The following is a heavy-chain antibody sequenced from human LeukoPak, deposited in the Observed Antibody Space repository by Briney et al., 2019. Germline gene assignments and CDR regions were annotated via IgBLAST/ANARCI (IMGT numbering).Heavy chain of an antibody. V-gene: IGHV3-9*01. Sequence: GGSLRLSCAASGFTFYDYAMHWVRHAPGKSLEWVSGISWNSGSIGYAASVKGRFPISRDNAKNSLCLQMNSLRAEDTTLYYCAMLTGAPRTARDYWGQGTLVTLPP. CDR3: AMLTGAPRTARDY. D-gene: IGHD1-20*01. CDR2: ISWNSGSI. J-gene: IGHJ4*02. CDR1: GFTFYDYA.